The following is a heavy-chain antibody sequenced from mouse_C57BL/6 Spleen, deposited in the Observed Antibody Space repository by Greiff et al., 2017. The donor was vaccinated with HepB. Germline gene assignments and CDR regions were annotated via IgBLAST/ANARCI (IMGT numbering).Heavy chain of an antibody. J-gene: IGHJ1*03. V-gene: IGHV1-64*01. D-gene: IGHD1-1*01. CDR2: IHPNSGST. Sequence: QVQLQQPGAELVKPGASVKLSCKASGYTFTSYWMHWVKQRPGQGLEWIGMIHPNSGSTNYNEKFKSKATLTVDKSSSTAYMQLSSLTSEDSAVYYCARRGGYYYGSSDDWYFDVWGTGTTVTVSS. CDR1: GYTFTSYW. CDR3: ARRGGYYYGSSDDWYFDV.